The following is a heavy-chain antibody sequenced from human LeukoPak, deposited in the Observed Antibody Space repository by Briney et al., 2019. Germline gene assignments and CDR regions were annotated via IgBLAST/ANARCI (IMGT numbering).Heavy chain of an antibody. V-gene: IGHV3-74*01. Sequence: GGSLRLSSAASGFTFSTYWMFWVRQAPGKGLVWVSRINGDGRSTSHADSVKGRFTISRDNAKNTLYLQMNSLRAGDSAVYYCARVARGYYVDDWGQGALVTVSS. CDR3: ARVARGYYVDD. D-gene: IGHD2-21*01. J-gene: IGHJ4*02. CDR1: GFTFSTYW. CDR2: INGDGRST.